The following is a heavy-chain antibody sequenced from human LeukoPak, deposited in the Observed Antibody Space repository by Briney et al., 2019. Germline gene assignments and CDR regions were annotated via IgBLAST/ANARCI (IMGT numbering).Heavy chain of an antibody. D-gene: IGHD3-3*01. V-gene: IGHV6-1*01. CDR3: ARGGSRSYDFWSGYNYYYYGMDV. CDR2: TYYRSKWYN. J-gene: IGHJ6*02. Sequence: SQTLSLTCAISGDSVSSNSAAWHWIRQSPSRGLEWLGRTYYRSKWYNDYAVSVKSRVTINPDTSKNQFSLQLNSVTPEDTAVYYCARGGSRSYDFWSGYNYYYYGMDVWGQGTTVTVSS. CDR1: GDSVSSNSAA.